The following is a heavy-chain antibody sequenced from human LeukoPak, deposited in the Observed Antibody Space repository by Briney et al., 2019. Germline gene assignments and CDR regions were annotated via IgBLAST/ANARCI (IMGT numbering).Heavy chain of an antibody. Sequence: PGGSLRLSCAASGFTFSSYAMSWVRQAPGKGLEWVSVISGSGGNPYYADSVKGRFTISRDNSKNTLYLQMNSLRAEDTAVYYCAKDGDLRGLLLPYYFDYWGQGTLVTVSS. D-gene: IGHD2-15*01. CDR2: ISGSGGNP. J-gene: IGHJ4*02. V-gene: IGHV3-23*01. CDR3: AKDGDLRGLLLPYYFDY. CDR1: GFTFSSYA.